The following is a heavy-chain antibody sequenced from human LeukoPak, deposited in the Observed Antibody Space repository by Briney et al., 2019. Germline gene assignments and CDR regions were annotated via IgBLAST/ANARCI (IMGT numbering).Heavy chain of an antibody. V-gene: IGHV4-4*07. CDR3: ARDGPSRFGEHSFDY. Sequence: PSETLSLTCTVSGGSTSSYYWSWIRQPAGKGLEWIGRIYTSGSTNYNPSLKSRVTMSVDTSKNQFSLKLSSVTAADTAVYYCARDGPSRFGEHSFDYWGQGTLVTVSS. CDR2: IYTSGST. J-gene: IGHJ4*02. D-gene: IGHD3-10*01. CDR1: GGSTSSYY.